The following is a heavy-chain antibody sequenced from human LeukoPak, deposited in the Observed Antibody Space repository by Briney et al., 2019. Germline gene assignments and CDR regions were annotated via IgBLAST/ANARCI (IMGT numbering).Heavy chain of an antibody. Sequence: ASVKVSCKAPGYTFNVYFMQWVRQAPGQGLEWMGWINPNSGGTNYAQKFQGRVTMTLDTSNSAAYMELTSLTPDDTAIYYCASGRGSGSLRWGQGTLVTFSS. CDR2: INPNSGGT. J-gene: IGHJ4*02. D-gene: IGHD1-26*01. V-gene: IGHV1-2*02. CDR1: GYTFNVYF. CDR3: ASGRGSGSLR.